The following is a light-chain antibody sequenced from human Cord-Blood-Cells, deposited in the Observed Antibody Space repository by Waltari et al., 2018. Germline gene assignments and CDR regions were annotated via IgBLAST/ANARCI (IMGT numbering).Light chain of an antibody. V-gene: IGLV2-11*01. J-gene: IGLJ2*01. Sequence: QSALTQPRSVSGSPGQSVNISCTGTSSDVGGYNYVSWYQQHPGKAPKLMIYDVSKRPSGFPDRFSGSKSGNTASLTISGLQAEDEADYYCCSYAGSYTVVFGGGTKLTVL. CDR1: SSDVGGYNY. CDR3: CSYAGSYTVV. CDR2: DVS.